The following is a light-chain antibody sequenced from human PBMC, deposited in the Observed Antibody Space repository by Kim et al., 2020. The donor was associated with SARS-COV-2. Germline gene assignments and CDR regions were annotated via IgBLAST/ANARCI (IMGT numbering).Light chain of an antibody. CDR2: SAS. Sequence: ASVGDRVTITCRASQIISINLSWYQQKPGKAPKLLISSASTLQSGVPSRFSGSGSGTDFTLVISSLQPEDFATYYCQQIYNAPLTFGGGTKVDIK. CDR1: QIISIN. V-gene: IGKV1-39*01. CDR3: QQIYNAPLT. J-gene: IGKJ4*01.